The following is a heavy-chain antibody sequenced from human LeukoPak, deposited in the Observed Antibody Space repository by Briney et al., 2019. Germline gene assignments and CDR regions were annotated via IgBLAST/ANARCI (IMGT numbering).Heavy chain of an antibody. CDR3: ARDIVVVPAADDAFDI. V-gene: IGHV1-2*02. Sequence: ASVKVSCKASGYTFTGYYMHWVRQAPGLGLEWMGWINPNSGGTNYAQKFQGRVTMTRDTSISAAYMELSRLRSDDTAVYYCARDIVVVPAADDAFDIWGQGTMVTVSS. D-gene: IGHD2-2*01. CDR1: GYTFTGYY. J-gene: IGHJ3*02. CDR2: INPNSGGT.